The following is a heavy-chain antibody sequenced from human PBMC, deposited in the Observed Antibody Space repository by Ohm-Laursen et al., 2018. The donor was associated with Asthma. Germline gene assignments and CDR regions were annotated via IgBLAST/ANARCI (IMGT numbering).Heavy chain of an antibody. CDR1: GGSISRGHYY. Sequence: TLSLTCTVSGGSISRGHYYWTWIRQHPGNGLEWIGYIYYSGITYSNPSLRSRVSISVDTSKNQFSLKLSPVTAADTAVYYCARGTFYYESTGYYFFDHWGQGALVTVSS. CDR3: ARGTFYYESTGYYFFDH. D-gene: IGHD3-22*01. CDR2: IYYSGIT. V-gene: IGHV4-31*03. J-gene: IGHJ4*02.